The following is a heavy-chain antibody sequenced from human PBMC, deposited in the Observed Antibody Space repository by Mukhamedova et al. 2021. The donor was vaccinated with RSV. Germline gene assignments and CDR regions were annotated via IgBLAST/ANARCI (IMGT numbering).Heavy chain of an antibody. V-gene: IGHV4-34*01. D-gene: IGHD3-10*01. CDR3: ARGGYRGPGTVDY. J-gene: IGHJ4*02. CDR2: SGNT. Sequence: SGNTHYNPSLKSRATMSIDTSKNQFSLKLTSATAADRAVYHCARGGYRGPGTVDYWGQGTLVTVSS.